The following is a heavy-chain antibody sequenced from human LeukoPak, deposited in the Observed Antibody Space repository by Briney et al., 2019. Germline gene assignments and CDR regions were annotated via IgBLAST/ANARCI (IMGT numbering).Heavy chain of an antibody. CDR1: GGTFSSYA. CDR3: ARMYSSSWLFRDDAFDI. CDR2: IIPIIGTA. V-gene: IGHV1-69*13. J-gene: IGHJ3*02. Sequence: SVKVSCKASGGTFSSYAISWVRQAPGQGLEWMGGIIPIIGTANYAQKFQGRVTITADESTSTAYMELSSLRSEDTAVYYCARMYSSSWLFRDDAFDIWGQGTMVTVSS. D-gene: IGHD6-13*01.